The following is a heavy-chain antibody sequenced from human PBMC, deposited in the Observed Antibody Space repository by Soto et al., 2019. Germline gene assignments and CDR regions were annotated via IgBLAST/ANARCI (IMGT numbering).Heavy chain of an antibody. D-gene: IGHD2-15*01. CDR1: GFSLSTTGVA. V-gene: IGHV2-5*02. Sequence: QITLKESGPTLVKPTQTLTLTCSFSGFSLSTTGVAVGWIRQPPGKALECLVLIYWDDDKRYSPSLKSRLTITRDTSKNQVVLTMTDMDHVDTATYYCAHRVDYRGSWNTGYFDYWGQGTLVTVSS. J-gene: IGHJ4*02. CDR3: AHRVDYRGSWNTGYFDY. CDR2: IYWDDDK.